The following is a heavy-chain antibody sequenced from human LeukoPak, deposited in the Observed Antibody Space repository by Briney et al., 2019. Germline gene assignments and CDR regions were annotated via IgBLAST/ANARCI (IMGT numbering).Heavy chain of an antibody. CDR2: INPNSGNT. CDR1: GYTFTKYY. Sequence: ASVKVSCKASGYTFTKYYINWVRQATGQGLEWMGWINPNSGNTGYAQEFQGRVTITRDASTTTAYMELSSLRSEDTAVYYCARVDGSADYWGQGTLVTVSS. V-gene: IGHV1-8*03. D-gene: IGHD1-26*01. CDR3: ARVDGSADY. J-gene: IGHJ4*02.